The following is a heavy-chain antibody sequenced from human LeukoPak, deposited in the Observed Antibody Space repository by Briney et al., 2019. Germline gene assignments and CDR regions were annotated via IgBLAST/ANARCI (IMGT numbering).Heavy chain of an antibody. CDR2: IYTSGST. CDR1: GGSISSGGYY. V-gene: IGHV4-61*02. CDR3: ARANSSGWYRVYYFDY. D-gene: IGHD6-19*01. J-gene: IGHJ4*02. Sequence: SETLSLTCTVSGGSISSGGYYWSWIRQPAGKGLEWIGRIYTSGSTNYNPSLKSRVTMSVDTSKNQFSLKLSSVTAADTAVYYCARANSSGWYRVYYFDYWGQGTLVTVSS.